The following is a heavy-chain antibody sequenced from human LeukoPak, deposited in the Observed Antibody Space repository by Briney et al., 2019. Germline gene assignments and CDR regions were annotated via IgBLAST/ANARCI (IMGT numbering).Heavy chain of an antibody. Sequence: GGSLRLSCAASGFTFSSYWMHWVRQAPGKGLVWVSRISSDGSSTSYADSVKGRFTIFRDNAKDTLYLQMNSLGAEDTAVYYCARALPPSVNTPWKWGQGTQVTVSS. D-gene: IGHD1-1*01. V-gene: IGHV3-74*01. CDR1: GFTFSSYW. J-gene: IGHJ4*02. CDR3: ARALPPSVNTPWK. CDR2: ISSDGSST.